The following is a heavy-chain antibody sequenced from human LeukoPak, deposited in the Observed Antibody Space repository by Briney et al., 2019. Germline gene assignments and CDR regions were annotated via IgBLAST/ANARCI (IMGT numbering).Heavy chain of an antibody. CDR1: GDSINDYY. V-gene: IGHV4-59*08. J-gene: IGHJ4*02. CDR2: IYYSGNT. Sequence: PSETLSLTCTVSGDSINDYYWTWIRQPPGKGLEWLGYIYYSGNTNYNPSLKSRVTISLDTSKNQFSLKLTSVTAADTAMYSCARRKAKTPNYFDYWGQGALVTVSS. CDR3: ARRKAKTPNYFDY.